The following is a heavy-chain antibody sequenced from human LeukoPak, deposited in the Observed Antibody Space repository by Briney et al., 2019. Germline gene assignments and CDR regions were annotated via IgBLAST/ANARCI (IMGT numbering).Heavy chain of an antibody. D-gene: IGHD2-15*01. CDR2: ISSSSSYI. V-gene: IGHV3-21*01. CDR1: GFTFSSYS. Sequence: GGSLRLSCAASGFTFSSYSMNWVRQAPGKGLEWVSSISSSSSYIYYADSVKGRFTISRDNANNSLYLQMNSLRAEDTAVYYCARDLGYCSGGSCYSTDYWGQGTLVTVSS. J-gene: IGHJ4*02. CDR3: ARDLGYCSGGSCYSTDY.